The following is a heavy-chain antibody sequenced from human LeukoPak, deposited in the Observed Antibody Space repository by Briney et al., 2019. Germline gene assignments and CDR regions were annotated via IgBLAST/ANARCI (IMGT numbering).Heavy chain of an antibody. CDR1: GFTFDDYA. V-gene: IGHV3-9*03. Sequence: GRSLRLSFAASGFTFDDYAMHWVRQAPGKGLEWVSGISWNSGSIGYADSVKGRFTISRDNAKNSLYLQMNSLRAEDMALYYCARGGGWSGSNWFDPWGQGTLVTVSS. D-gene: IGHD3-3*01. J-gene: IGHJ5*02. CDR3: ARGGGWSGSNWFDP. CDR2: ISWNSGSI.